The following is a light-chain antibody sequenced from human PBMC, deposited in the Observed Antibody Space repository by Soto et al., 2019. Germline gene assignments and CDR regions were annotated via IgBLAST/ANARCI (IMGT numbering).Light chain of an antibody. V-gene: IGKV3-20*01. J-gene: IGKJ5*01. CDR3: QQYDSSPIT. CDR1: QSVSSSY. Sequence: EIVLTQSPGTLSLSPGERATLSCRASQSVSSSYLAWYQQKPGQAPRLLIYGASSRATGIPDRFSGSGSGTDFTLTISRLEPEDFAVYYWQQYDSSPITFGQGTRLEIK. CDR2: GAS.